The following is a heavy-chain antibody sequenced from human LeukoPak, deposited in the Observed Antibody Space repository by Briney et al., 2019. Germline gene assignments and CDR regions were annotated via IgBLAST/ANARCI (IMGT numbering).Heavy chain of an antibody. J-gene: IGHJ4*02. CDR3: VKGRYGTGWDF. V-gene: IGHV3-64D*06. D-gene: IGHD3-10*01. CDR1: GFSFSTHN. Sequence: GGSLRLSCSAPGFSFSTHNMYWVRQAPRKGLEFVSGITSDGENTDYLDFVKGRFTITRDNSKNTLYLHMTSLRPEDTAVYFCVKGRYGTGWDFWGPGTLVIVSS. CDR2: ITSDGENT.